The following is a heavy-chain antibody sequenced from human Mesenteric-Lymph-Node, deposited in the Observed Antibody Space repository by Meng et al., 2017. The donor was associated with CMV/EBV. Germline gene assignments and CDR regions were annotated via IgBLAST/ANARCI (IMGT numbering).Heavy chain of an antibody. CDR1: GYTFTGYY. CDR3: AKASQWTTLGEPFDY. CDR2: INPNSGGT. D-gene: IGHD4-11*01. J-gene: IGHJ4*02. Sequence: ASVKVSCKASGYTFTGYYMHWVRQAPGQGLEWMGWINPNSGGTNYAQKFQGRVTMTRDTSISTAYMELNILTSEDTAVYYCAKASQWTTLGEPFDYWGQGTLVTVSS. V-gene: IGHV1-2*02.